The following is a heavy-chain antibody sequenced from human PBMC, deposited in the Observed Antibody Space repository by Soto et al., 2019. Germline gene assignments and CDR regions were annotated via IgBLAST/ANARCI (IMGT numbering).Heavy chain of an antibody. D-gene: IGHD5-18*01. J-gene: IGHJ4*02. Sequence: VQLVQSGAEVKKPGASVKVSCKASGYTFTSYAMHWVRQAPGQRLEWMGWINAGNGNTKYSQKLESRVTITRDTSASTAYMERSSLRSEDTAVYYCARDPGYSYGYNWGQGTLVTVSS. V-gene: IGHV1-3*01. CDR2: INAGNGNT. CDR3: ARDPGYSYGYN. CDR1: GYTFTSYA.